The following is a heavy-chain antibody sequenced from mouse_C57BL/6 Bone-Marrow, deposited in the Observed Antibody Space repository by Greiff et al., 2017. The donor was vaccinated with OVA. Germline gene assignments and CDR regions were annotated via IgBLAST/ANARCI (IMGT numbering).Heavy chain of an antibody. Sequence: QVQLKESGPGILQPSQTLSLTCSFSGFSLSTFGMGVGWIRQPSGKGLEWLAHIWWDDDKYYIPALKSRLTISKDTSKNQVFLKIASVDTADTATYYCARRANWDGYFDVWGTGTTVTVSS. CDR3: ARRANWDGYFDV. CDR1: GFSLSTFGMG. V-gene: IGHV8-8*01. CDR2: IWWDDDK. J-gene: IGHJ1*03. D-gene: IGHD4-1*01.